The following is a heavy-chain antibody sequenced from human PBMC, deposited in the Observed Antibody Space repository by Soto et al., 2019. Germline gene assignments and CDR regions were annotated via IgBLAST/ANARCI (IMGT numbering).Heavy chain of an antibody. CDR1: GGTFSAYA. D-gene: IGHD2-15*01. V-gene: IGHV1-69*13. CDR3: ARSTVVVAGTTLHYYYGMDV. CDR2: IIPMFGTR. Sequence: SVKVSCKDSGGTFSAYAINWVRQAPGQGLEWMGGIIPMFGTRNYAQKFQGRVTVIADESTSTAYMELSSLRSEDTAVYYCARSTVVVAGTTLHYYYGMDVWGQGTTVTSP. J-gene: IGHJ6*02.